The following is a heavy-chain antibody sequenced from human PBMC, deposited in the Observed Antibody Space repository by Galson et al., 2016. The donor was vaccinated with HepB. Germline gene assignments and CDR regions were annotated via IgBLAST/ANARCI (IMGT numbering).Heavy chain of an antibody. CDR3: ARDPGWQYRYSGSYLGWFDP. V-gene: IGHV6-1*01. Sequence: CAISGDSVSSNTAAWNWIRQSPSRGLEWLGRTYYRSKWFNDYEAYVKSRITINSDTSKNQFSLQLNSVSPEDTAVYYCARDPGWQYRYSGSYLGWFDPWGQGTLVTVSS. D-gene: IGHD1-26*01. J-gene: IGHJ5*02. CDR2: TYYRSKWFN. CDR1: GDSVSSNTAA.